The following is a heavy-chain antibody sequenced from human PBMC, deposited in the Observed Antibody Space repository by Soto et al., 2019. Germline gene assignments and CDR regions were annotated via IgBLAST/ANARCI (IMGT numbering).Heavy chain of an antibody. D-gene: IGHD6-6*01. CDR1: GGTFSSYA. V-gene: IGHV1-69*13. CDR3: ARTPFEYSSSSYYYYGMDV. CDR2: IIPIFGTA. Sequence: SVKVSFKASGGTFSSYAISWVRQAPGQGLEWMGGIIPIFGTANYAQKFQGRVTITADESTSTAYMELSSLRSEDTAVYYCARTPFEYSSSSYYYYGMDVWGQGTTVTVSS. J-gene: IGHJ6*02.